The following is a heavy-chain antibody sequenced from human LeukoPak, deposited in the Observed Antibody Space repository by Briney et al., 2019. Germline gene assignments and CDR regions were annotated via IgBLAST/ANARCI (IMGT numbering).Heavy chain of an antibody. V-gene: IGHV3-48*01. Sequence: GGSLRLSCAASGFTFSSYSMNWVRQAPGKGLEWVSYISSSSTIYYSDSVKGRFTISRDNAKNSLYLQMNSLRAEDTAVYYCARALYYDILTGYDSYGMDVWGQGTTVTVSS. D-gene: IGHD3-9*01. CDR3: ARALYYDILTGYDSYGMDV. CDR1: GFTFSSYS. CDR2: ISSSSTI. J-gene: IGHJ6*02.